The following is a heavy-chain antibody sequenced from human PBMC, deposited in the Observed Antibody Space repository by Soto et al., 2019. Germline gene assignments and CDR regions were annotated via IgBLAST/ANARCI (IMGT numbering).Heavy chain of an antibody. CDR2: ISYDGSNK. CDR1: GFTFSSYA. V-gene: IGHV3-30-3*01. D-gene: IGHD3-10*01. Sequence: PGGSLRLSCAASGFTFSSYAMHWVRQAPGKGLEWVAVISYDGSNKYYADSVKGRFTISRDNSKNTLYLQMNSLRAEDTAVYYCARDNLGDYYYYYGMDVWGQGTTVTVSS. J-gene: IGHJ6*02. CDR3: ARDNLGDYYYYYGMDV.